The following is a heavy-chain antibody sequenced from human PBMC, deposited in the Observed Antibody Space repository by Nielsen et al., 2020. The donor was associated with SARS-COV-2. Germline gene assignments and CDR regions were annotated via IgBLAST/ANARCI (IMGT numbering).Heavy chain of an antibody. Sequence: GESLKISCAASGFTFSSYGMHWVRQAPGKGLEWVAVIWYDGSNKYYADSVKGRFTISRDNSKNTLYLQMNSLRAEDTAVYYCARDPSYSSSSPSSYYYMDVWGKGTTVTVSS. CDR2: IWYDGSNK. V-gene: IGHV3-33*01. CDR1: GFTFSSYG. CDR3: ARDPSYSSSSPSSYYYMDV. J-gene: IGHJ6*03. D-gene: IGHD6-6*01.